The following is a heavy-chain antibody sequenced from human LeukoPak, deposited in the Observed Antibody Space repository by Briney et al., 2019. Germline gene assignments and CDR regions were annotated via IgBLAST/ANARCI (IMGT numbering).Heavy chain of an antibody. CDR1: GGSIKSFDYY. D-gene: IGHD3-10*01. V-gene: IGHV4-30-4*01. J-gene: IGHJ4*02. CDR2: IYYSGST. Sequence: SENLSLTCTVSGGSIKSFDYYWSWIRQSPGKGLEWIGYIYYSGSTYYNPSLKSRVTISLDTSKNQFSLKVRSMTAADTAVYYCARVVPSFGDYYLDSWGQGTLVAVSS. CDR3: ARVVPSFGDYYLDS.